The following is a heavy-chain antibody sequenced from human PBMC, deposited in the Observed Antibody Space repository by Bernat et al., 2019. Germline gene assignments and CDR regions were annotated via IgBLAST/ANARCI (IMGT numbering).Heavy chain of an antibody. CDR3: ASGPHSAHYYYDSSGFPGVDV. CDR1: GGTFSSYA. V-gene: IGHV1-69*06. J-gene: IGHJ6*02. D-gene: IGHD3-22*01. Sequence: QVQLVQSGAEVKKPGSSVKVSCKASGGTFSSYAISWVRQAPGQGLEWMGGIIPIFGTANYAQKFQGRVTITADKSTSTAYMELSSLRSEDTAVYYCASGPHSAHYYYDSSGFPGVDVWGQGTTVTVSS. CDR2: IIPIFGTA.